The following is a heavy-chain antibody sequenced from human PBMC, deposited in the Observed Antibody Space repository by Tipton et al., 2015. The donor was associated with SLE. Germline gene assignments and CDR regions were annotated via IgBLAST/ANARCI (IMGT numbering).Heavy chain of an antibody. D-gene: IGHD1-26*01. CDR2: IYHTNAA. J-gene: IGHJ6*02. CDR3: ARDGLAPGIDYAMDV. CDR1: GGSISSHY. Sequence: TLSLTCTVSGGSISSHYWSWIRQSPGKGLEWIGYIYHTNAANYNPSLKNRVTMSIDTSRNHFSLNLTSVTAADTAVYYCARDGLAPGIDYAMDVWGQGTTVIVSS. V-gene: IGHV4-59*11.